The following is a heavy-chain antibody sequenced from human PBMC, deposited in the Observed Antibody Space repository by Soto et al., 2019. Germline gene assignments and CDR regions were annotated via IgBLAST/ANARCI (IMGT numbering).Heavy chain of an antibody. CDR1: GGTFSSYA. CDR3: ALHHPDPGRTYYYGMDV. V-gene: IGHV1-69*12. J-gene: IGHJ6*02. CDR2: IIPIFGTA. Sequence: QVQLVQSGAEVKKPGSSVKVSCKASGGTFSSYAISWVRQAPGQGLEWMGGIIPIFGTANYAQKFQGRVKIPADESTSTAYRELRSLRSEDTAVYYCALHHPDPGRTYYYGMDVWGQGTTVTVSS.